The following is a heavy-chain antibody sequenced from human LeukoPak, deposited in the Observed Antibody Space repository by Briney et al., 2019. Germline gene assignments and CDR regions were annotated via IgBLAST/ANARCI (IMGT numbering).Heavy chain of an antibody. CDR1: GGSISSHY. J-gene: IGHJ5*01. Sequence: SETLSLTCTVSGGSISSHYWSWIRQPPGKGLEWIGYIYYSGSTNYNPSLKSRVTISVDTSKNQFSLKLSSVTAADTAVYYCARNDFSFHRVFDSWGQGTLVTVSS. CDR3: ARNDFSFHRVFDS. D-gene: IGHD3-3*01. CDR2: IYYSGST. V-gene: IGHV4-59*11.